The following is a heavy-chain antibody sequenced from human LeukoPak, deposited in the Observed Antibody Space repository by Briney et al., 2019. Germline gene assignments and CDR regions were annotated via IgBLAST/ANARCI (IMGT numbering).Heavy chain of an antibody. J-gene: IGHJ3*02. CDR3: YSSSHYDAFDI. CDR2: ISYDGSNK. D-gene: IGHD6-6*01. V-gene: IGHV3-30-3*01. Sequence: GGSLRLSCAASGFTFSSYAMHWVRQAPGKGLEWVAVISYDGSNKYYADSVKGRFTISRDNSKNTLYLLMNSLRAEDTAVYYCYSSSHYDAFDIWGQGTMVTVSS. CDR1: GFTFSSYA.